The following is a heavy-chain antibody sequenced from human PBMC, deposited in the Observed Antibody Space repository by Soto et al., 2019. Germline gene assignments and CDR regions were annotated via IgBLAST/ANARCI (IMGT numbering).Heavy chain of an antibody. V-gene: IGHV3-23*01. Sequence: GGSLRLSCAASGFTFSSNAMNWVRQAPGKGLEWVSVITVTGGDTLYADSVKGRFTISRDNSKNTLYLQMNSLRAEDTAIYYCARASGESYPGSRVFDSWGQGTRVTVSS. CDR3: ARASGESYPGSRVFDS. CDR1: GFTFSSNA. CDR2: ITVTGGDT. D-gene: IGHD3-10*01. J-gene: IGHJ4*02.